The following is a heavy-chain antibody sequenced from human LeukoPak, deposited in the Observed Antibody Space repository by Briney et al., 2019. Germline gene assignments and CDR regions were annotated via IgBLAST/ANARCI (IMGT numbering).Heavy chain of an antibody. J-gene: IGHJ5*02. V-gene: IGHV4-59*01. CDR2: IYYSGST. CDR1: GGSISSYY. Sequence: SETLSLTCTVSGGSISSYYWSWIRQPPGKGLEWIGYIYYSGSTSYNPSLKSRVTISVDTSKNQFSLKLSSVTAADTAVYYCARGGYSSGYNWFDPWGQGTLVTVSS. D-gene: IGHD6-19*01. CDR3: ARGGYSSGYNWFDP.